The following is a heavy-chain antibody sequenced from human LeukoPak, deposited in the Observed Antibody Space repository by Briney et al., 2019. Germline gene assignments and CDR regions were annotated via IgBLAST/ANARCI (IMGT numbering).Heavy chain of an antibody. Sequence: SVKVSCKASGYTFTGYYIHWVRQAPGQGLEWMGWINPNSGGTNYAQKFQGRVTMTRDTSITTAYMELSRLISDDTAVYYCARGLTDEHQLILHWFDPWGQGTLVTVSS. V-gene: IGHV1-2*02. CDR3: ARGLTDEHQLILHWFDP. J-gene: IGHJ5*02. D-gene: IGHD2-2*01. CDR2: INPNSGGT. CDR1: GYTFTGYY.